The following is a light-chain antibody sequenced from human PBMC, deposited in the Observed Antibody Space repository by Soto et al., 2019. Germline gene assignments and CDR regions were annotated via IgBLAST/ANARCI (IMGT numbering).Light chain of an antibody. CDR3: LLSYSGARVV. CDR1: TGAVTSGHY. J-gene: IGLJ2*01. CDR2: DTS. V-gene: IGLV7-46*01. Sequence: QAVVTQEPSLTVYPGGTVTLTCGSSTGAVTSGHYPYWFQQKPGQAPRTLIYDTSNKHSWTPARFSGSLLGGKAALTLSGAQPEDEAEYYCLLSYSGARVVFGGGTKLTVL.